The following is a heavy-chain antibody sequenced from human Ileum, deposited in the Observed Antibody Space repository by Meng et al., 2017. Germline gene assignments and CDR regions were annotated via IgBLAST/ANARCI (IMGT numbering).Heavy chain of an antibody. J-gene: IGHJ5*02. Sequence: EWQLVEYGGGLVQPGGSLRLSCAASGFTFSSYWMHWVRQAPGKGLVWVSRIDGDGSTTSYADSVKGRFTISRDNAKNTLYLQMNNLRAEDTAVYYCARSDWFDPWGQGTLVTVSS. CDR3: ARSDWFDP. CDR1: GFTFSSYW. CDR2: IDGDGSTT. V-gene: IGHV3-74*01.